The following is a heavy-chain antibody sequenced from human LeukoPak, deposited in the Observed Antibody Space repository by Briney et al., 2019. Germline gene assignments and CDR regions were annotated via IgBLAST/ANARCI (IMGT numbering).Heavy chain of an antibody. Sequence: GGSLRLSCAASGFTFRNSYIHWVRQAPGKVLVWVSRIDIDGNTNYADPVKGRFTISRDNAKNTVYLQMNSLRADDTAVYYCARDMNYNLDYWGQGNLVTVSP. J-gene: IGHJ4*02. CDR2: IDIDGNT. CDR3: ARDMNYNLDY. V-gene: IGHV3-74*01. D-gene: IGHD1-7*01. CDR1: GFTFRNSY.